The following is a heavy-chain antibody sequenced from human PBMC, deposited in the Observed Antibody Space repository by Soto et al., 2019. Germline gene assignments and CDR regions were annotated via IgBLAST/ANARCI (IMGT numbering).Heavy chain of an antibody. D-gene: IGHD3-16*01. Sequence: VKVSCTTSGYTFTTYDINWVRQATGQGLEWMGWINPNADKTGFAQKFQGRVTMTRDTSINTVYMELNNLRSEDTAVYYCARQRRGTWYYFDHWGQGTLVTVSS. CDR2: INPNADKT. CDR1: GYTFTTYD. J-gene: IGHJ4*02. V-gene: IGHV1-8*01. CDR3: ARQRRGTWYYFDH.